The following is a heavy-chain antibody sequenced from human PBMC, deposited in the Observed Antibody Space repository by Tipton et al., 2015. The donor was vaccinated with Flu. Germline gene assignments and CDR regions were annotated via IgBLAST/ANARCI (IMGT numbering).Heavy chain of an antibody. J-gene: IGHJ4*02. CDR2: IVGSGGGT. CDR3: ARGGRNWTYLYHFDF. CDR1: GFTFNTYA. Sequence: SLRLSCAASGFTFNTYAMSWVRQAPGKGLGWVSAIVGSGGGTYYADSVKGRFAISRDNSKNTLYLQMDRLTAEDTAVYYCARGGRNWTYLYHFDFWGQGALVTVSS. V-gene: IGHV3-23*01. D-gene: IGHD1-7*01.